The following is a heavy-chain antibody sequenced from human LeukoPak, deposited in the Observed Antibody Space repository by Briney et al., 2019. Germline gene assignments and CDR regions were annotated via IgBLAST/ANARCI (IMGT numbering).Heavy chain of an antibody. CDR2: ISSSSSAI. CDR1: GFTFSSYT. V-gene: IGHV3-48*02. J-gene: IGHJ4*02. CDR3: ARGALRYSDY. D-gene: IGHD3-9*01. Sequence: GGSLRLSCAASGFTFSSYTMNWVRQAPGKGLEWVSSISSSSSAIYYAASVKGRFTISRDNAKNSLYMQMNSLRDEDTAVYYCARGALRYSDYWGQGTLVTVSS.